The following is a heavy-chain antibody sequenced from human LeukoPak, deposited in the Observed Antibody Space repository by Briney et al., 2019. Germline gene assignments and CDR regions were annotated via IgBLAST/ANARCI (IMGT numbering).Heavy chain of an antibody. J-gene: IGHJ4*02. Sequence: GASEKVSCKASGGTFNSYAISWVRQAPGQGLEWMGGIIPIFGTANYAQRFQGKVTITADKSTSTAYMELSSLRSEDTAVYYCARDRPYEGGDYWGQGTLVTVSS. D-gene: IGHD3-16*01. V-gene: IGHV1-69*06. CDR3: ARDRPYEGGDY. CDR2: IIPIFGTA. CDR1: GGTFNSYA.